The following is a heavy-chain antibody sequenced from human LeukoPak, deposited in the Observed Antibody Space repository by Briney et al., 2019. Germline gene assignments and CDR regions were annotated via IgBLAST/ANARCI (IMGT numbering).Heavy chain of an antibody. CDR2: INHSGST. J-gene: IGHJ4*02. V-gene: IGHV4-34*01. CDR3: ARVPGGYGGNSDRYYFDY. CDR1: GGSFSGYY. Sequence: PSETLSLTCAVYGGSFSGYYWSWIRQPPGKGLEWIGEINHSGSTNYNPSLKSRVTISVDTSKHQFSLKLSSVTAADTAVYYCARVPGGYGGNSDRYYFDYWGQGTLVTVSS. D-gene: IGHD4-23*01.